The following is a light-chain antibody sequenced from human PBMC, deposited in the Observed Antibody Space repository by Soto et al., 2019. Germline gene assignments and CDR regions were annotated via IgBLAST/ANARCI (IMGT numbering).Light chain of an antibody. V-gene: IGKV1-5*01. CDR3: QQYNSDLIT. CDR2: DAS. Sequence: DIQMTQSPSTLSASVGDRVTITCRASQSISSWLAWYQQKPGKAPKLLIYDASSLESGVPSRFSGSGSGTEFTLTISSLQSDDFATYYCQQYNSDLITFGQGTRLEIK. J-gene: IGKJ5*01. CDR1: QSISSW.